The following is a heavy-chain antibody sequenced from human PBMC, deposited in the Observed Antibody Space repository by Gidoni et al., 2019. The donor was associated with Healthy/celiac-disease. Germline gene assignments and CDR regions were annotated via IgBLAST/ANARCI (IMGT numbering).Heavy chain of an antibody. V-gene: IGHV4-39*01. D-gene: IGHD5-18*01. J-gene: IGHJ4*02. CDR2: IYYSGST. Sequence: QLQLQESGPGLVKPSETLSLTCTVSGGSISSSRYYWVWIRQPPGKGLGWIGSIYYSGSTYYNPSLKSRVTISVDTSKNQFSLKLSSVTAADTAVYYCARRGPDTAMPRGLFDYWGQGTLVTVSS. CDR3: ARRGPDTAMPRGLFDY. CDR1: GGSISSSRYY.